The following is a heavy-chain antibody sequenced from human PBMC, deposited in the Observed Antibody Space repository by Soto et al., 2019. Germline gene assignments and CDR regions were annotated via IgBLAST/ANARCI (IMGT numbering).Heavy chain of an antibody. CDR1: GGTFSSYA. Sequence: SVKVSCKASGGTFSSYAISWVLQAPGQGLEWMGGIIPIFGTANYAQKFQGRVTITADESTSTAYMELSSLRSEDTAVYYCASWGYYDSSGYYYPAAPFDYWGQGTLVTVSS. D-gene: IGHD3-22*01. V-gene: IGHV1-69*13. CDR3: ASWGYYDSSGYYYPAAPFDY. CDR2: IIPIFGTA. J-gene: IGHJ4*02.